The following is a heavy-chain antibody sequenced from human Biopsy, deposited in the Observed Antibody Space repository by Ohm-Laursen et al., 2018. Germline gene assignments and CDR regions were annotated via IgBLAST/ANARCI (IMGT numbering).Heavy chain of an antibody. CDR3: AKDKGTFNICDDGMDV. J-gene: IGHJ6*02. D-gene: IGHD2/OR15-2a*01. CDR1: GFTFSNSG. Sequence: SLRLSCAASGFTFSNSGMHWVRQAPGKGLEWVAAISYDGSKTDYGDSVKGRLNISRDNSKNTLDLQMSSLRVEDTAVYFCAKDKGTFNICDDGMDVWGQGTTVTVSS. V-gene: IGHV3-30*18. CDR2: ISYDGSKT.